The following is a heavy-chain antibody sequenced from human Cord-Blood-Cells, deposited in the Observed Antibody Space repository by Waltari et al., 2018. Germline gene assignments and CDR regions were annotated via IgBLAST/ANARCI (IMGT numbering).Heavy chain of an antibody. D-gene: IGHD2-2*01. V-gene: IGHV3-23*01. CDR2: ISGSGGST. Sequence: EVQLLEFGGGLVQPGGSLRLACAASGFTFGSYAMSWVRQPPGTGLESVSAISGSGGSTYYADSVKGRFTISRDNSKNALYLQMNSLRAEDTTVYYCAKDRVVVPAAVSGVFDYWGQGTLVTVSS. CDR3: AKDRVVVPAAVSGVFDY. J-gene: IGHJ4*02. CDR1: GFTFGSYA.